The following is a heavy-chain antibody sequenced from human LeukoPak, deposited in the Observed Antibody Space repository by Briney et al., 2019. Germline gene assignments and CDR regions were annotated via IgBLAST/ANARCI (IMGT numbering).Heavy chain of an antibody. J-gene: IGHJ4*02. Sequence: PGRSLRLSCAASGFTFDDYAMPWVRQAPGKGLEWVSGISWNSGSIGYADSVKGRFTISRDNAKNSLYLQMNSLIAEDTALYYCAKDMGGSGSYFDYWGQGTLVTVSS. V-gene: IGHV3-9*01. CDR1: GFTFDDYA. CDR2: ISWNSGSI. CDR3: AKDMGGSGSYFDY. D-gene: IGHD3-10*01.